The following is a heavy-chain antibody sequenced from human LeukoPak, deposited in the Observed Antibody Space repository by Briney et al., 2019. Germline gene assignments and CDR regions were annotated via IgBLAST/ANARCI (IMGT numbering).Heavy chain of an antibody. V-gene: IGHV3-11*04. Sequence: GGSLRLSCAASGFTFSDYYMSWIRQAPGKGLEWVSYISSSGSIKHYADFVKGRFIISRDNAKNSLYLQMNSLRAEDTAVYYCARWGSGKGDDAFDIWGQGTMVTVSS. J-gene: IGHJ3*02. D-gene: IGHD2-15*01. CDR1: GFTFSDYY. CDR2: ISSSGSIK. CDR3: ARWGSGKGDDAFDI.